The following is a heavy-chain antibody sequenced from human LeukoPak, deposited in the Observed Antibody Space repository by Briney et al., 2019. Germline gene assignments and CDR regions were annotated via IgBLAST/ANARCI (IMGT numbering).Heavy chain of an antibody. D-gene: IGHD3-3*01. CDR3: ARDMVRFWSGMGAFDI. Sequence: SETLSLTCTVSGGSISSSGYSWGWIRQPPGKGLEWIGGIYYSGTTYYNPSLKSRVTISLDTSKKQFSLKLSSVTAADTAVYYCARDMVRFWSGMGAFDIWGQGTTVTVSS. J-gene: IGHJ3*02. CDR1: GGSISSSGYS. CDR2: IYYSGTT. V-gene: IGHV4-39*07.